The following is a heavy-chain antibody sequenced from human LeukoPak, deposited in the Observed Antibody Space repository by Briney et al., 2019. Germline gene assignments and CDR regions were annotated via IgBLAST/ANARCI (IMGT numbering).Heavy chain of an antibody. J-gene: IGHJ4*02. CDR1: GFTFSSYS. V-gene: IGHV3-7*01. CDR2: IKEDGSVK. Sequence: QPGGSLRLSCAASGFTFSSYSMNWVRQPPGKGLEWVATIKEDGSVKYYVDSVKGRFTISRDNAENSLYLQMNSLRADDTAVYYYARNPWQCDYWGQGTLVTVSS. CDR3: ARNPWQCDY.